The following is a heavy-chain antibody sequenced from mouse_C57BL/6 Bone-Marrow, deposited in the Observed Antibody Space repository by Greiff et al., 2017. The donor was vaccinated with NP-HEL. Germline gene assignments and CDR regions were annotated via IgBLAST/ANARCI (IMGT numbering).Heavy chain of an antibody. CDR2: LYPGSGNT. J-gene: IGHJ2*01. CDR3: ARGATVVARSTYYFDD. D-gene: IGHD1-1*01. V-gene: IGHV1-76*01. Sequence: QVQLKESGAELVRPGASVKLSCKASGYTFTDYYINWVKQRPGQGLEWIARLYPGSGNTYYNEKFKGKATLTAEKSSSTAYMQLSSLTSEDSAVYFCARGATVVARSTYYFDDWGQGTTLTVSS. CDR1: GYTFTDYY.